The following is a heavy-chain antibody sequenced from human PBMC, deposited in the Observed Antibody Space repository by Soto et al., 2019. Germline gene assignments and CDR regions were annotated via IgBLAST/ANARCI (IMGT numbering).Heavy chain of an antibody. V-gene: IGHV3-21*01. J-gene: IGHJ6*02. CDR3: ARAGKIDSASSLTFYYHGMNV. CDR1: EFTFSSYS. CDR2: IGSRSNSI. D-gene: IGHD6-6*01. Sequence: GGSLRLSCEASEFTFSSYSMTWVRQAPGKGLQWVSSIGSRSNSIEYADSVKGRFTVSRDNAKNSLFLQMNSLRAEDTAVYYCARAGKIDSASSLTFYYHGMNVWGQGTTVTVSS.